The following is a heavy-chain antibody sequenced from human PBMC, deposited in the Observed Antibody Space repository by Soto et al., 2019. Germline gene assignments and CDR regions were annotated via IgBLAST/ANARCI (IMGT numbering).Heavy chain of an antibody. D-gene: IGHD6-19*01. CDR3: ARDFIRAVAGSPDYYYYGMDV. CDR1: GFTLSRYP. J-gene: IGHJ6*02. V-gene: IGHV3-30-3*01. Sequence: GGSLRLSCAASGFTLSRYPMHWVRQAPGKGLEWVAYISYGGDTRKYADSVKGRFTISRDNSNNTLYLHMDSLRAEDTAIYSCARDFIRAVAGSPDYYYYGMDVWGLGTTVTVSS. CDR2: ISYGGDTR.